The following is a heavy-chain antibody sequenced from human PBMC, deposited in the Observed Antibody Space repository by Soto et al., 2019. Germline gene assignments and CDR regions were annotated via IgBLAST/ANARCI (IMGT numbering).Heavy chain of an antibody. CDR2: LSYTGST. CDR3: AGPRLVRGGIEWFD. Sequence: SVTLSLTCIVSGDSIRSSPYFWGWIRQPPGKGLEWLGTLSYTGSTYYNPSPRSRVTISEDTSKNQFSLKLTSLTPAVTAAYHSAGPRLVRGGIEWFD. J-gene: IGHJ5*01. D-gene: IGHD3-10*01. CDR1: GDSIRSSPYF. V-gene: IGHV4-39*01.